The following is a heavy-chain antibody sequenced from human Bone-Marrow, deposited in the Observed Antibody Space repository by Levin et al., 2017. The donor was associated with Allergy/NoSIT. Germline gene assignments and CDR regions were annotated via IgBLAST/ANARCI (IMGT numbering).Heavy chain of an antibody. D-gene: IGHD5-12*01. CDR2: IKQDGSEK. J-gene: IGHJ4*02. V-gene: IGHV3-7*01. Sequence: GGSLRLSCAASGFTFSSYWMSWVRQAPGKGLEWVANIKQDGSEKYYVDSVKGRFTISRDNAKNSLYLQMNSLRAEDTAVYYCARGAPSGYDHIGPNDYWGQGTLVTVSS. CDR3: ARGAPSGYDHIGPNDY. CDR1: GFTFSSYW.